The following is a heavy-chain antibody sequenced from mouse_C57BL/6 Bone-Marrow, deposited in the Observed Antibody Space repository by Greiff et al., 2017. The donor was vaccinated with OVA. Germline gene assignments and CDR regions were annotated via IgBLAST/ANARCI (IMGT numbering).Heavy chain of an antibody. Sequence: EVQLVESGPGLVKPSQSLSLTCSVTGYSITSGYYWNWIRQFPGNKLEWMGYISYDGSNNYNPSLKNRISITRDTSKNQFFLKLNSVTTEDTATYYCARDVGYAMDYWGQGTSVTVSS. V-gene: IGHV3-6*01. D-gene: IGHD3-3*01. CDR3: ARDVGYAMDY. CDR2: ISYDGSN. CDR1: GYSITSGYY. J-gene: IGHJ4*01.